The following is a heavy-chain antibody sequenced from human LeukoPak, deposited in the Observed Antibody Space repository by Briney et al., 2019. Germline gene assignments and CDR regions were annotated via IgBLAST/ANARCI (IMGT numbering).Heavy chain of an antibody. CDR1: GSSISSYY. CDR3: ARDNYGMDV. J-gene: IGHJ6*02. V-gene: IGHV4-59*01. CDR2: ISYSGST. Sequence: PSETLSLTCTVSGSSISSYYWSWIRQPPGRGLEWIGYISYSGSTNYNPSLKSRITLSLDTSKNQFSLNLSSVTAADTAVYYCARDNYGMDVWGRGTTVTVSS.